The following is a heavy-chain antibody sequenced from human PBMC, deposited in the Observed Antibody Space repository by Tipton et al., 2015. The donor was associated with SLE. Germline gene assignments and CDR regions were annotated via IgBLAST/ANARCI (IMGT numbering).Heavy chain of an antibody. Sequence: RSLRLSCAASGFTFDDYAMHWVRQAPGKGLEWVSGISWNSGSIGYADSVKGRFTISRDNSKNTLYLQMGSLRAEDMAVYYCASLDYGDYEYFDLWGRGTLVTVSS. CDR1: GFTFDDYA. V-gene: IGHV3-9*03. J-gene: IGHJ2*01. D-gene: IGHD4-17*01. CDR3: ASLDYGDYEYFDL. CDR2: ISWNSGSI.